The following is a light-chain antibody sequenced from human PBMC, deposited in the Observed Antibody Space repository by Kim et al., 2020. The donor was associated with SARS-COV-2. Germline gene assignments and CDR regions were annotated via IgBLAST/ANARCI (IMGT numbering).Light chain of an antibody. CDR1: SGSIASNY. V-gene: IGLV6-57*03. J-gene: IGLJ3*02. Sequence: KTVTVSSTRSSGSIASNYVQWYQQRPGRAPTPVIYGNNKRPSGVPDRFSGSTSSTSDSSSLTVSEVKTEAESYCNSQANDSSNLVFGGGTQLTVL. CDR3: QANDSSNLV. CDR2: GNN.